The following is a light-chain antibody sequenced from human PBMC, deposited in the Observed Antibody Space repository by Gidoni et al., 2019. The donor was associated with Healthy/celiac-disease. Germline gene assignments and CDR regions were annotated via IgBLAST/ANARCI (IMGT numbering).Light chain of an antibody. Sequence: DIQMTQSPSTLSASVGDRVTITCRASQGISSWFAWYQQKPGKAPKLLIYDASSLESGVPSRFSGSGSGTEFTLTISSLQPDDFATYYCQQYNSYSPKTFGQGTKVEIK. CDR1: QGISSW. V-gene: IGKV1-5*01. CDR2: DAS. J-gene: IGKJ1*01. CDR3: QQYNSYSPKT.